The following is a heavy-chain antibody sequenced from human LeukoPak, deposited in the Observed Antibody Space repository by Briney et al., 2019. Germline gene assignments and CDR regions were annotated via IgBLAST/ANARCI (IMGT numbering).Heavy chain of an antibody. CDR3: ARDLDQSRGLDY. CDR2: INPNSGGT. CDR1: GYTFTGYY. Sequence: ASVKVSCKASGYTFTGYYMHWVRQAPGQGLEWMGRINPNSGGTNYAQKFQGRVTMTRDTSISTAYMELSSLRSDDTAVYYCARDLDQSRGLDYWGQGTLVTVSS. J-gene: IGHJ4*02. V-gene: IGHV1-2*06.